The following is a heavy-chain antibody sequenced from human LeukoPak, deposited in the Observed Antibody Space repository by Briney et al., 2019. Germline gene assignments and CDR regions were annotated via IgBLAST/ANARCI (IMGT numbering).Heavy chain of an antibody. CDR2: ISNNGGYT. D-gene: IGHD4-17*01. J-gene: IGHJ4*02. Sequence: GGSLRLSCAASGFTFSSSAMSWVRQAPGKGLEWVSAISNNGGYTYYADSVQGRFTISRDNSKSTLCLQMNSLRAEDTAVYYCARAPGDPPNYWGQGTLVTVSS. V-gene: IGHV3-23*01. CDR3: ARAPGDPPNY. CDR1: GFTFSSSA.